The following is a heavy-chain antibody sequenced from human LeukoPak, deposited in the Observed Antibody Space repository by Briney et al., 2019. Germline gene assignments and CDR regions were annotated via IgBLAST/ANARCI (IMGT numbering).Heavy chain of an antibody. CDR2: ISAYNGNT. V-gene: IGHV1-18*01. CDR1: GYTFTSYG. J-gene: IGHJ5*02. CDR3: ARVRDYDFWSGPKSVDP. D-gene: IGHD3-3*01. Sequence: ASVKVSCKASGYTFTSYGISWVRQAPGQGLECMGWISAYNGNTSYAQKLQGRVTVTTDTSTSTAYMELRSLRSDDTAVYYCARVRDYDFWSGPKSVDPWGQGTLVTVSS.